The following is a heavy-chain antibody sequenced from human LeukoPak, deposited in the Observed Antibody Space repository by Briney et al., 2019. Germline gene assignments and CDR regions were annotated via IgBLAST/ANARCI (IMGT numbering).Heavy chain of an antibody. V-gene: IGHV4-31*03. Sequence: SETLSLTCTVSGGSISSGGYYWSWIRQHPGKGLEWIGYIYYSGSTYYNPSLKSRVTISVDTSKNQFSLKLSSVTAADTAVYYCARGGGSGSYLRDAFDIWGQGTMVTVSS. CDR3: ARGGGSGSYLRDAFDI. J-gene: IGHJ3*02. CDR1: GGSISSGGYY. D-gene: IGHD1-26*01. CDR2: IYYSGST.